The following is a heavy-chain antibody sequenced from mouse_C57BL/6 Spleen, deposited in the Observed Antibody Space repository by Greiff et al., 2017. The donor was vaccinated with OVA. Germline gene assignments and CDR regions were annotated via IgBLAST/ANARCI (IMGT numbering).Heavy chain of an antibody. D-gene: IGHD1-1*01. V-gene: IGHV1-31*01. Sequence: VQLQQSGPELVKPGASVKISCKASGYSFTGYYMHWVKQSHGNILDWIGYIYPYNGVSSYNQKFKGKATLTVDKSSSTAYMELRSLTSEDTAVYYCAREFITTVVGDGDYWGQGTTLTVSS. CDR2: IYPYNGVS. J-gene: IGHJ2*01. CDR1: GYSFTGYY. CDR3: AREFITTVVGDGDY.